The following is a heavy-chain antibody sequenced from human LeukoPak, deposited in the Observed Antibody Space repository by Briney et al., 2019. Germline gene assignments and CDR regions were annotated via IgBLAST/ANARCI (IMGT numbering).Heavy chain of an antibody. V-gene: IGHV4-39*07. Sequence: SETLSLTCTVSGGSISSSSYYWGWIRQPPGKGLEWIGYIYHSGSTYYNPSLKSRVTISVDRSKNQFSLKLSSVTAADTAVYYCARANPYGDYVRGTLDYWGQGTLVTVSS. CDR1: GGSISSSSYY. CDR2: IYHSGST. J-gene: IGHJ4*02. CDR3: ARANPYGDYVRGTLDY. D-gene: IGHD4-17*01.